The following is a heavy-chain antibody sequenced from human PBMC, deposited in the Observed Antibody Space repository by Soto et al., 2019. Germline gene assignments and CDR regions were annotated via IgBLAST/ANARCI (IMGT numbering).Heavy chain of an antibody. D-gene: IGHD6-6*01. V-gene: IGHV1-3*01. CDR2: INAGNGNT. CDR3: ARDLEYSPSGAFDY. J-gene: IGHJ4*02. CDR1: GYTFTSYA. Sequence: ASVKVSCKASGYTFTSYAMHWVRQAPGQRLEWMGWINAGNGNTKYSQKFQGRVTITRDTSASTAYMELSSLRSEDTAVYYCARDLEYSPSGAFDYWGQGTLVTSPQ.